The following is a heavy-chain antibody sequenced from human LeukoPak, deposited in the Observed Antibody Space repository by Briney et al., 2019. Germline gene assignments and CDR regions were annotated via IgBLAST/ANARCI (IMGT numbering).Heavy chain of an antibody. CDR3: AGDGVLRFLEWAKATDHDAFDI. Sequence: PGGSLRLSCAASGFTFSSYSMNWVRQAPGKGLEWVSSISSSSSYIYYADSVKGRFTISRDNAKNSLYLQMNSLRAEDTAVYYCAGDGVLRFLEWAKATDHDAFDIWGQGTMVTVSS. CDR1: GFTFSSYS. V-gene: IGHV3-21*01. D-gene: IGHD3-3*01. J-gene: IGHJ3*02. CDR2: ISSSSSYI.